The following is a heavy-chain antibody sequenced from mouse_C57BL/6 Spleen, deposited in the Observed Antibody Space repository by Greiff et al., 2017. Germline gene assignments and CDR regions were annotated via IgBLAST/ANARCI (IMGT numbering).Heavy chain of an antibody. CDR2: IWTGGGT. Sequence: VKLQESGPGLVAPSQSLSITCTVSGFSLTSYAISWVRQPPGKGLEWLGVIWTGGGTNYNSALKSRLSISKDNSKSQVFLKMNSLQTDDTARYYCALYDYDDGYYAMDYWGQGTSVTVSS. D-gene: IGHD2-4*01. V-gene: IGHV2-9-1*01. CDR1: GFSLTSYA. CDR3: ALYDYDDGYYAMDY. J-gene: IGHJ4*01.